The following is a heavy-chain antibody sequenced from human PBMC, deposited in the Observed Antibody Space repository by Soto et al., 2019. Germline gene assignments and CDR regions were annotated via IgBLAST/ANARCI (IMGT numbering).Heavy chain of an antibody. D-gene: IGHD5-12*01. Sequence: SETLSLTCTVSGWSINTYYWSWIRQPPGKGLEWIGYIYYRANPNYNPSLKSRVTISQDTSKNQFSLKLSSVTAADTAVYYCARHYGDGYDYVDYWGQGTLVTVS. V-gene: IGHV4-59*08. CDR3: ARHYGDGYDYVDY. J-gene: IGHJ4*02. CDR2: IYYRANP. CDR1: GWSINTYY.